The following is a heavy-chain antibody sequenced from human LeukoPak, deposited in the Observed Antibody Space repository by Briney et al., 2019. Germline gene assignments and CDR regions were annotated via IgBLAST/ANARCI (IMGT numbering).Heavy chain of an antibody. J-gene: IGHJ6*02. CDR3: ASGDYDFWSGYYYYYYGMDV. CDR2: INSDGSST. CDR1: GFTFSSYA. V-gene: IGHV3-74*01. Sequence: GGSLRLSCAASGFTFSSYAMSWVRQAPGKGLVWVSRINSDGSSTSYADSVKGRFTTSRDNAKNTLYLQMNSLRAEDTAVYYCASGDYDFWSGYYYYYYGMDVWGQGTTVTVSS. D-gene: IGHD3-3*01.